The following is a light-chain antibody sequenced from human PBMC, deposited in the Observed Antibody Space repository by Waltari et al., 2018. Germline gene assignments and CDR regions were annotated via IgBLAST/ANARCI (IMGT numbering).Light chain of an antibody. CDR3: EQGEHLPVT. CDR2: QVS. Sequence: DFVMTQSPLSLPITPGQPASISCRSSQSLVHSHGNTYLSWYQQKPGQPPRLLIYQVSNRYSGVPDRVSGSGAGTNFTLKISRVEAEDVGVYYCEQGEHLPVTFGGGTKVEIK. CDR1: QSLVHSHGNTY. J-gene: IGKJ4*01. V-gene: IGKV2-30*02.